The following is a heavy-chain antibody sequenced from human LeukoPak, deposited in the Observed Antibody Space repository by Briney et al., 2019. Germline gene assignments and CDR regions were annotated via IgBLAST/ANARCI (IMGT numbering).Heavy chain of an antibody. Sequence: GGSLRLSCAASGFTVSSNYMSWVRQAPGKGLEWVSFIYSDGSTYYADSVRGRFTISRDNSKNTVYLQMNSLRAEDTAVYYCARRAGIYSHPYDYWGQGTLVTVSS. D-gene: IGHD1-14*01. CDR2: IYSDGST. CDR3: ARRAGIYSHPYDY. J-gene: IGHJ4*02. CDR1: GFTVSSNY. V-gene: IGHV3-53*01.